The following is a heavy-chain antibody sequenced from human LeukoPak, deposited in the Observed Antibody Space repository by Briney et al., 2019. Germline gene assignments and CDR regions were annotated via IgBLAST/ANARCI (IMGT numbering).Heavy chain of an antibody. CDR1: GDIFSSKSAS. Sequence: SQTLSLTCALSGDIFSSKSASWNWIRQSPSRGLEWLGRTYSRSKWFNDYAVSVKSRITINPDTSKNQFSLHLTSVTPDDTAVYYCARGTGSLDYWGQGTLVTVSS. V-gene: IGHV6-1*01. CDR2: TYSRSKWFN. D-gene: IGHD1-26*01. J-gene: IGHJ4*02. CDR3: ARGTGSLDY.